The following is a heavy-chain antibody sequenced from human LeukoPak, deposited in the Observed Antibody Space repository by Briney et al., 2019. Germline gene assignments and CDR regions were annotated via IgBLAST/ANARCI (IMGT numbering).Heavy chain of an antibody. CDR3: LYFWSGSSLVDY. V-gene: IGHV3-15*01. Sequence: GGSLRLSCAASGFTFSNAWMSWVRQAPGKGLEWVGRIKSKTDGGTTDYDAPVKGRFTISRDDSKNTLYLQMHSLKTEDTAMYYCLYFWSGSSLVDYWGQGTLVTVSS. CDR2: IKSKTDGGTT. D-gene: IGHD3-3*01. J-gene: IGHJ4*02. CDR1: GFTFSNAW.